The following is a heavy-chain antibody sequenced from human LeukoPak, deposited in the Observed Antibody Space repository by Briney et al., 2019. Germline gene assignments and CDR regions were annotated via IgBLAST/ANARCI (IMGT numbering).Heavy chain of an antibody. Sequence: GASVKVSCKASGYTFTSYGISWVRQAPGQGLEWMGGIIPIFGTANYAQKFQGRVTITTDESTSTAYMELSSLRSEDTAVYYCARADYSNWNPDYWGQGTLVTVSS. J-gene: IGHJ4*02. V-gene: IGHV1-69*05. D-gene: IGHD4-11*01. CDR1: GYTFTSYG. CDR3: ARADYSNWNPDY. CDR2: IIPIFGTA.